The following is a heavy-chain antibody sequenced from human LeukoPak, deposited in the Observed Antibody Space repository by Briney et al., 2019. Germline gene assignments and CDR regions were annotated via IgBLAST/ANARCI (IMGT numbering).Heavy chain of an antibody. CDR2: FYYSGST. D-gene: IGHD3-16*01. Sequence: SQTLSLTCTVSRGSLSSGGYYWSWIRHHPGRGLQWIVYFYYSGSTYYNTSLKSRVTISVDTSKDQFSLRRSSVTAADTAVYYCARGGGGNFDYWGQGTLVTVSS. CDR1: RGSLSSGGYY. CDR3: ARGGGGNFDY. J-gene: IGHJ4*02. V-gene: IGHV4-31*03.